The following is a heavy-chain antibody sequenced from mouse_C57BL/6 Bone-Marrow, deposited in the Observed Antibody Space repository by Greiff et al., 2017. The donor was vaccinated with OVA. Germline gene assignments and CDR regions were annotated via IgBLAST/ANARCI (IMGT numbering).Heavy chain of an antibody. CDR3: ARGGNDYDGGDY. J-gene: IGHJ2*01. CDR1: GYTFTSYW. CDR2: IYPSDSET. V-gene: IGHV1-61*01. Sequence: QVQLKQPGAELVRPGSSVKLSCKASGYTFTSYWMDWVKQRPGQGLEWIGNIYPSDSETHYNQKFKDKATLTVDKSSSTAYMQLSSLTSEDSAVYYCARGGNDYDGGDYWGQGTTLTVSS. D-gene: IGHD2-4*01.